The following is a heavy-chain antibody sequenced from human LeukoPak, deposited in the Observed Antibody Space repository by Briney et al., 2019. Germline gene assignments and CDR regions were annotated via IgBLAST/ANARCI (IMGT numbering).Heavy chain of an antibody. V-gene: IGHV3-66*01. CDR3: ATGGSTSPRD. D-gene: IGHD2-2*01. CDR1: GFTVSSKY. Sequence: PGGSLRLSCTASGFTVSSKYMNWVRQAPGKGLEWVSVIYSGGSTYYADSVKGRFTISRDNSKNTLYLQMNSLRAEDTAVYYCATGGSTSPRDWGQGTLVTVSS. CDR2: IYSGGST. J-gene: IGHJ4*02.